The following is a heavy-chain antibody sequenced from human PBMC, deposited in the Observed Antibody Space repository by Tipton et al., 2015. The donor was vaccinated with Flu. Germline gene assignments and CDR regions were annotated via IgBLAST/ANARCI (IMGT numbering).Heavy chain of an antibody. CDR2: VYYYGNT. CDR1: GGSIVDSTYY. Sequence: LRLSCTVSGGSIVDSTYYWDWIRQPPGKALEWIGSVYYYGNTYYNPSLESRVTISIDTSKNQFSLKLNSVTAADTAVFYCARRGGGYKYLYGMDVWGQGTTVIVSS. D-gene: IGHD2-15*01. CDR3: ARRGGGYKYLYGMDV. V-gene: IGHV4-39*01. J-gene: IGHJ6*02.